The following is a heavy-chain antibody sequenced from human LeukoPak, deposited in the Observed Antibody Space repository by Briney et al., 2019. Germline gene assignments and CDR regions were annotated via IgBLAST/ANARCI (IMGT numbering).Heavy chain of an antibody. CDR3: ARAIGCSSTSCRNDY. Sequence: PSETLSLTCAVYGGSFSGYYWSWIRQPPGKGLEWIGEINHSGSTNYNPSLKSRVTISVDTSKNQFSLKLSSVTAADTAVYYCARAIGCSSTSCRNDYWGQGTLVTVSS. D-gene: IGHD2-2*01. V-gene: IGHV4-34*01. CDR2: INHSGST. J-gene: IGHJ4*02. CDR1: GGSFSGYY.